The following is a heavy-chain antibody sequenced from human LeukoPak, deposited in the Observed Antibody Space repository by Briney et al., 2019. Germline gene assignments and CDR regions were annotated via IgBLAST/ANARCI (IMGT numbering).Heavy chain of an antibody. J-gene: IGHJ4*02. CDR3: ARELEGFDY. D-gene: IGHD3-3*01. CDR2: ISYDGSNK. V-gene: IGHV3-30*03. Sequence: PGRSLRLSCAASGFTFSSYGMHWVRQAPGKGLEWVAVISYDGSNKYYADSVKGRFTISRDNSKNTLYLQMNSLTIDDTAVYYCARELEGFDYWGQGTLVTVSS. CDR1: GFTFSSYG.